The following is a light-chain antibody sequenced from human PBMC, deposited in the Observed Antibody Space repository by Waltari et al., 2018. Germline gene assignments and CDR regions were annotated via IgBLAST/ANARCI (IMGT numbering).Light chain of an antibody. CDR3: SQYNDWPYT. CDR2: GVS. Sequence: EIVMTQSPATLSVSPVDRATLSCRASQSFTRKLSWYQQKPGQVPRLLIYGVSTRATGIPARFSGSGSGTEFTLTISSLQSEDSAVYYCSQYNDWPYTFGQGTKLELQ. J-gene: IGKJ2*01. V-gene: IGKV3-15*01. CDR1: QSFTRK.